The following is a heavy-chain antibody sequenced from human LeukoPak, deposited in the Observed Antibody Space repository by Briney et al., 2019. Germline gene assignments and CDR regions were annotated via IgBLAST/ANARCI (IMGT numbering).Heavy chain of an antibody. V-gene: IGHV4-59*08. CDR1: GGSISSYY. Sequence: SETLSLTCTVSGGSISSYYWSWIRQPPGKGMDWIGYVYYSGSSNYNPSLKSRVTISVDTSKNQFSLKLSSVTAADTAVYYCARHYDSSGYWYYFDYWGQGALVTVSS. CDR3: ARHYDSSGYWYYFDY. J-gene: IGHJ4*02. CDR2: VYYSGSS. D-gene: IGHD3-22*01.